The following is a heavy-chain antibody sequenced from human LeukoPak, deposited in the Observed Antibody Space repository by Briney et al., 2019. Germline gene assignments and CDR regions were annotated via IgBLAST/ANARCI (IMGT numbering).Heavy chain of an antibody. CDR2: IRNDGTSK. D-gene: IGHD1-26*01. V-gene: IGHV3-30*02. CDR1: GFTFSTYG. Sequence: PGGSLRLSCAASGFTFSTYGMHWVRQAPGKGLEWVAFIRNDGTSKYYADSAKGRFTVSRDNSKNTVYLQMNSLRPDDTAVYYCAKRISGAYYSLLDFWGQGPLVTVSS. CDR3: AKRISGAYYSLLDF. J-gene: IGHJ4*02.